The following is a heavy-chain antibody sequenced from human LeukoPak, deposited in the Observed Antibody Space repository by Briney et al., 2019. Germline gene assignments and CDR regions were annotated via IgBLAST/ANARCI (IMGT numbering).Heavy chain of an antibody. CDR3: ARDPWGPAANYMDV. Sequence: GGSLRLSCAASGFTFSSYSMNWVRQAPGKGLEWVSYISSSSSTIYYADSVKGRFTISRDNAKNSLYLQMNSLRAEDTAVYYCARDPWGPAANYMDVWGEGTTVTVSS. D-gene: IGHD2-2*01. V-gene: IGHV3-48*01. J-gene: IGHJ6*03. CDR2: ISSSSSTI. CDR1: GFTFSSYS.